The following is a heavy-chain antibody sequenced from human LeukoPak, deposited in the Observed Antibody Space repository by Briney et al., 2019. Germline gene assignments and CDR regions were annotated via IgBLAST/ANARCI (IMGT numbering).Heavy chain of an antibody. D-gene: IGHD3-22*01. J-gene: IGHJ4*02. CDR2: IIPIFGTA. CDR3: ASYYYDSSGYYGPLDY. V-gene: IGHV1-69*05. CDR1: GGTFSSYA. Sequence: SVKVSCKASGGTFSSYAISWVRQAPGQGLEWRGGIIPIFGTANYAQSLQGRVTITTDESTSTAYMELSSLRSEDTAVYYCASYYYDSSGYYGPLDYWGQGTLVTVSS.